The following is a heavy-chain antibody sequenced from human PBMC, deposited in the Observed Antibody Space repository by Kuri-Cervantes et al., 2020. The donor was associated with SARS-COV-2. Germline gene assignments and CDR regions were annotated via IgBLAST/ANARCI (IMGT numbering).Heavy chain of an antibody. CDR2: ISYDGSNK. CDR3: ARDNTYYDSSGYYYYYYYGVDV. V-gene: IGHV3-30-3*01. D-gene: IGHD3-22*01. CDR1: GFTFSSYA. J-gene: IGHJ6*02. Sequence: GSLRLSCAASGFTFSSYAMHWVRQAPGKGLEWVAVISYDGSNKYYADSVKGRFTISRDNSKNTLYLQMNSLTAEDPAVYFCARDNTYYDSSGYYYYYYYGVDVWGQGTTVTVSS.